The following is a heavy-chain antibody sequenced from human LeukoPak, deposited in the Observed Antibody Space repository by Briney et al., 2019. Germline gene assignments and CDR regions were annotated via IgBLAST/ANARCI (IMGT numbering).Heavy chain of an antibody. J-gene: IGHJ6*02. CDR1: GFTFSDYY. CDR3: TTGGVV. D-gene: IGHD2-8*01. CDR2: IKSETDGGTT. Sequence: GGSLRLSCAASGFTFSDYYMTWIRQAPGKGLEWVGRIKSETDGGTTDYAAPVKGRFTISRDDSKNTLYLQMNSLKTEDTAVYYCTTGGVVWGQGTTVTVSS. V-gene: IGHV3-15*01.